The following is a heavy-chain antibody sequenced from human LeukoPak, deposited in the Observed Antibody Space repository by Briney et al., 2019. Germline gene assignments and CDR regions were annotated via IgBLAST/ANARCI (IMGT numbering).Heavy chain of an antibody. J-gene: IGHJ4*02. D-gene: IGHD3-9*01. Sequence: GGSLRLSCAASGFTFSSYGMHWVRQAPGKGLEWVAVISYDGSNKYYADSVKGRFTISRDNSKNTLYLQMNSLRAEDTAVYYCAKDHHHYDILTGYYDLPYFDYWGQGTLVTVSS. CDR1: GFTFSSYG. V-gene: IGHV3-30*18. CDR3: AKDHHHYDILTGYYDLPYFDY. CDR2: ISYDGSNK.